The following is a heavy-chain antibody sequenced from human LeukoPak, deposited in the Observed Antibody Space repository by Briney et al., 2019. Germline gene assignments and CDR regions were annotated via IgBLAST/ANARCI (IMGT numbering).Heavy chain of an antibody. J-gene: IGHJ4*02. CDR3: ARGAGCSGGSCYLFDY. Sequence: ASVKVSCKASGYTFTSYYMHWVRQAPGQGLEWMGIINPTGGSADYAQKFQGRVTMTGDTSTSTVYMELSSLRSEGTAVYYCARGAGCSGGSCYLFDYWGQGTLVTVSS. CDR2: INPTGGSA. V-gene: IGHV1-46*01. D-gene: IGHD2-15*01. CDR1: GYTFTSYY.